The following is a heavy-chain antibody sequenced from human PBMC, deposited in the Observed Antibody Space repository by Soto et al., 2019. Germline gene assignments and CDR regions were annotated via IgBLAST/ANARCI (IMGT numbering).Heavy chain of an antibody. CDR3: ARTWFKEIYFDY. V-gene: IGHV4-34*01. CDR1: GGSFSGYY. Sequence: QVQLQQWGAGLLKPSETLSLTCAVYGGSFSGYYWSWIRQPPGKGLEWIGEINHSGSTNYNPSLKSRVTISVDTSKNQFSLKLSSVTAADTAVYYCARTWFKEIYFDYWGQGTLVTVSS. D-gene: IGHD3-10*01. J-gene: IGHJ4*02. CDR2: INHSGST.